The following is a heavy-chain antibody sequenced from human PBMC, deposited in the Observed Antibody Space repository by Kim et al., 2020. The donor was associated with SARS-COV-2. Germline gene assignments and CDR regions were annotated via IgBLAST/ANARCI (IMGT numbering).Heavy chain of an antibody. CDR3: ARVAAAGHFDY. V-gene: IGHV4-4*02. J-gene: IGHJ4*02. D-gene: IGHD6-13*01. Sequence: TNHNPSLKSRVTISVDKSKNQFSLKLSSVTAADTAVYYCARVAAAGHFDYWGQGTLVTVSS. CDR2: T.